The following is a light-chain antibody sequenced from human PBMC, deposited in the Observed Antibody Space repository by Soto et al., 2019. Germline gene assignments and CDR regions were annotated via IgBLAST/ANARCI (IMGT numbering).Light chain of an antibody. J-gene: IGKJ1*01. V-gene: IGKV3-20*01. Sequence: EIVLTQSPGTLSLSPGERATLSCRASQIISSSYLAIAWYQQKPGQPPRLLIYGASSRATGIPDRFSGSGSATAFTLTISSLEPEDFAVYYYHHHDTSPWTFGQGPMVHIK. CDR3: HHHDTSPWT. CDR2: GAS. CDR1: QIISSSY.